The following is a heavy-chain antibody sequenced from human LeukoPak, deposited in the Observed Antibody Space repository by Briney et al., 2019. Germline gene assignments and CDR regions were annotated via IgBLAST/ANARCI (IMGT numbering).Heavy chain of an antibody. CDR3: AVTGDGYYYGMDV. V-gene: IGHV1-2*04. CDR2: INPNSGGT. J-gene: IGHJ6*02. D-gene: IGHD7-27*01. CDR1: GFTFSSYG. Sequence: GRSLRLSCAASGFTFSSYGMHWVRQAPGQGLEWMGWINPNSGGTNYAQKFQGWVTMTRDTSISTAYMELSRLRSDDTAVYYCAVTGDGYYYGMDVWGQGTTVTVSS.